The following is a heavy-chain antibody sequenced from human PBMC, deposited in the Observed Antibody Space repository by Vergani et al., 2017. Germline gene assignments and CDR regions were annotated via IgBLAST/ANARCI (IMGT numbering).Heavy chain of an antibody. D-gene: IGHD6-13*01. CDR2: ISSSSSYI. Sequence: EVQLVESGGGLVKPGGSLRLSCAASGFTFSSYSMNWVRQAPGKGLEWVSSISSSSSYIYYADSVKGRFTISRDNAKNSLYLQMNSLRAEDTAVYYCARGLLQEVYSSSWSPFDYWGQGTLVTVSS. CDR1: GFTFSSYS. J-gene: IGHJ4*02. V-gene: IGHV3-21*01. CDR3: ARGLLQEVYSSSWSPFDY.